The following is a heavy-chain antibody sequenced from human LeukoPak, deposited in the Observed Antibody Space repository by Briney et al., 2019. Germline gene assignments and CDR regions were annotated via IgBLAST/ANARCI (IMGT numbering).Heavy chain of an antibody. V-gene: IGHV4-34*01. CDR3: ARSSVYCTNGVCHIFDY. J-gene: IGHJ4*02. D-gene: IGHD2-8*01. CDR2: INHSGST. CDR1: GGSFSGYY. Sequence: PSETLSLTWAVYGGSFSGYYWSWIRQPPGKGLEWIGEINHSGSTNYNPSLKSRVTISVDTSKNQFSLKLSSVTAADTAVYYCARSSVYCTNGVCHIFDYWGQGTLVTVSS.